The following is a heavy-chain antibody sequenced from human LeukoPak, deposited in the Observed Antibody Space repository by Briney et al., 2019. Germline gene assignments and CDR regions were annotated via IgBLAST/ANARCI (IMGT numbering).Heavy chain of an antibody. CDR1: GFTFSSYG. Sequence: GGSLRLSCAASGFTFSSYGMHWVRQAPGKGLGWVSVIWYDGSNQYYADPVKGRFTISRDNSKTTLYLQMNSLRAEDTAVYYCARQFCPASGSYYCYFDYWGQGTLVTVSS. D-gene: IGHD3-10*01. CDR3: ARQFCPASGSYYCYFDY. CDR2: IWYDGSNQ. J-gene: IGHJ4*02. V-gene: IGHV3-33*01.